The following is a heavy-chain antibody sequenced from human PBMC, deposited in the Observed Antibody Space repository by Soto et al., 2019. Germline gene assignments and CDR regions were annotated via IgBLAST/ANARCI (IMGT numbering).Heavy chain of an antibody. Sequence: GGSLRLSCAASGFTFSSYAMSWVRQAPGKGLEWVSAISGSGGSTYYADSVKGRFTISRDNSKNTLYLQMNSLRAEDTAVYYCAKDRGNYYGSAHYYYYGMDVWGQGTTVTVSS. D-gene: IGHD3-10*01. CDR3: AKDRGNYYGSAHYYYYGMDV. V-gene: IGHV3-23*01. CDR1: GFTFSSYA. J-gene: IGHJ6*02. CDR2: ISGSGGST.